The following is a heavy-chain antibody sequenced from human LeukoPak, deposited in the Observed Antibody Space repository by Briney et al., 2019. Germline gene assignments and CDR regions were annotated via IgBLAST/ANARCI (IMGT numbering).Heavy chain of an antibody. D-gene: IGHD6-6*01. CDR1: GFTCSSYS. CDR3: ARKQLAARLPDY. CDR2: ISSSSSYI. Sequence: GGSLRLSCAASGFTCSSYSMNWVRQAPGKGLEWVSSISSSSSYIYYADSVKGRFTISRDNAKNSLYLQMNSLRAEDTAVYYCARKQLAARLPDYWGQGTLVTVSS. J-gene: IGHJ4*02. V-gene: IGHV3-21*01.